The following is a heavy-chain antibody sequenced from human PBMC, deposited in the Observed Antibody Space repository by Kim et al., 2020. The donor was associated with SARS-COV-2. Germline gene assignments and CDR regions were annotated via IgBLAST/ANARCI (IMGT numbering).Heavy chain of an antibody. Sequence: GGSLRLSCAASGFTVSDYRMSWVRQSPGKGLEWVSVIYSGGITYYADSVKGRFTISRHNSGNTVYLRMNSLRAEDTAVYYCARQLGPTLNYWGQGTLVTV. D-gene: IGHD1-26*01. CDR1: GFTVSDYR. V-gene: IGHV3-53*04. J-gene: IGHJ4*02. CDR3: ARQLGPTLNY. CDR2: IYSGGIT.